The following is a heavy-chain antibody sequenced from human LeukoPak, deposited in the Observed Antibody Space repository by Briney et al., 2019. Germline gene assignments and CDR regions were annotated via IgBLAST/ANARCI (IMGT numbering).Heavy chain of an antibody. CDR2: IYYSGST. D-gene: IGHD3-10*01. V-gene: IGHV4-39*07. Sequence: PSETLSLTCTVSGGSISSSSYYWGWIRQPPGKGLEWIGSIYYSGSTYYNPSLKSRVTISVDTSENQFSLKLSSVTAADTAVYYCARSDYYGSGKDNWFDPWGQGTLVTVSS. CDR1: GGSISSSSYY. CDR3: ARSDYYGSGKDNWFDP. J-gene: IGHJ5*02.